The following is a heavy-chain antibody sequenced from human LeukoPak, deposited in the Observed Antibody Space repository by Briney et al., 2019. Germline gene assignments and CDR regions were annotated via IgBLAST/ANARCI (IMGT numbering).Heavy chain of an antibody. V-gene: IGHV3-33*01. CDR1: GFTFSSYG. D-gene: IGHD6-13*01. CDR2: IWYDGSNI. J-gene: IGHJ4*02. CDR3: ARDVTVRIAALDY. Sequence: PGGSLRLSCAASGFTFSSYGMHWVRQAPGKGLEWVAVIWYDGSNIYYADSVKGRFTISRDNSKNTLYLQMNSLRAEDTAVYYCARDVTVRIAALDYWGQGTLVTVSS.